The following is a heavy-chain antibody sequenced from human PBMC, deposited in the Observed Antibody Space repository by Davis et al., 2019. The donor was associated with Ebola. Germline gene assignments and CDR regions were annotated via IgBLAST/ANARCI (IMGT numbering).Heavy chain of an antibody. CDR3: ARVVGELGLDD. V-gene: IGHV4-59*01. CDR1: GGSIRSYY. CDR2: NYYSGST. D-gene: IGHD1-26*01. J-gene: IGHJ4*02. Sequence: MPSDTLSLPCTVPGGSIRSYYWSWIRQPPGKGLEWLGYNYYSGSTNYNPSLKSRVTISVDTSKNQFSLKLSSVTAADTAVYYCARVVGELGLDDWGQGTLVTVSS.